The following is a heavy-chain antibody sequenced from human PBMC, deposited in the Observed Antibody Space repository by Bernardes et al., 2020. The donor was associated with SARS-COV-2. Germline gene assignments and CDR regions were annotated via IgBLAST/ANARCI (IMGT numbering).Heavy chain of an antibody. CDR2: IGHGAK. V-gene: IGHV3-74*01. J-gene: IGHJ2*01. Sequence: GGSLRLSCEASGFSLSNYWMHWVRQAPGKGLVWLSRIGHGAKTYADSLKRRFTISRDKARNTLHLQMDNLRVEYTAVYYCGKRAEVANHWYFDLWGRGTLVTVAS. CDR3: GKRAEVANHWYFDL. CDR1: GFSLSNYW. D-gene: IGHD2-21*01.